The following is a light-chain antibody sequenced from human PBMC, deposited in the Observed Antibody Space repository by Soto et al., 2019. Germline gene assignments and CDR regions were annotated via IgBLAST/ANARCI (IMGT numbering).Light chain of an antibody. CDR2: DGS. J-gene: IGKJ3*01. V-gene: IGKV1-5*01. CDR3: QHYNTYSKA. Sequence: DIHLTQSPSTLSTSVGARVTITCRASQSVSYWLAWYQQKPGKAPNLLIYDGSTLASGVPPRFSGGGFGTEFTLNISSQQPDDSAMYYCQHYNTYSKAFGPGTRVEIK. CDR1: QSVSYW.